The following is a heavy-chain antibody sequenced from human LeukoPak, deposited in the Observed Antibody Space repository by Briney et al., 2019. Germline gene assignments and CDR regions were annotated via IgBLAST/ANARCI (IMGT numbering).Heavy chain of an antibody. CDR1: GFTFSSYA. CDR2: ISGSGGST. V-gene: IGHV3-23*01. Sequence: GGSLRLSCAASGFTFSSYAMSWVRQAPGKGLEWVSAISGSGGSTYYADSVKGRFTISRDNSKNTLYLQMNSLRAEDTAVYYCAKILRDIVLMVYAMGDYFDIWGQGTMVTVSS. D-gene: IGHD2-8*01. CDR3: AKILRDIVLMVYAMGDYFDI. J-gene: IGHJ3*02.